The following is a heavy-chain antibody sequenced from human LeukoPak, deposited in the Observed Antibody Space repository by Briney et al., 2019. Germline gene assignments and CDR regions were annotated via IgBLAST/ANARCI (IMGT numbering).Heavy chain of an antibody. V-gene: IGHV1-69*06. CDR1: GGTFSSYA. Sequence: ASVKVSCKASGGTFSSYAISWVRQAPGQGLEWMGGIIPIFGTANYAQKFQGRVTITADKSTSTAYMELSSLRSEDTAVYYCATEGKMVRGVYTDYWGQGTLVTVSS. J-gene: IGHJ4*02. CDR3: ATEGKMVRGVYTDY. D-gene: IGHD3-10*01. CDR2: IIPIFGTA.